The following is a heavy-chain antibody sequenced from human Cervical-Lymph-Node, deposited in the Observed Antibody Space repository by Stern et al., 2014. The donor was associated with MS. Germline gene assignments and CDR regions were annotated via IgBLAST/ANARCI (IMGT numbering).Heavy chain of an antibody. CDR3: ARPPPRRKWDDPNYGMDV. CDR1: GYTFTNNW. CDR2: IYPDDSDI. V-gene: IGHV5-51*03. Sequence: VQLVQSGAEVKKPGESLKISCKGSGYTFTNNWIAWVRQMPGKGLEWMGIIYPDDSDIRYTPSLQGQVTISADKSISPASLKWSSLKAADSAVYYCARPPPRRKWDDPNYGMDVWGQGTTVTVSS. D-gene: IGHD1-1*01. J-gene: IGHJ6*02.